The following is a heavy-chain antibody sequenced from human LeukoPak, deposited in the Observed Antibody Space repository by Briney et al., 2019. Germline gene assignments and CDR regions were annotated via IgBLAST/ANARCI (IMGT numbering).Heavy chain of an antibody. J-gene: IGHJ6*03. D-gene: IGHD6-13*01. Sequence: ASVKVSCKASVYTFTSYGISWVRQAPGQGLEWMGWISAYNGNTNYAQKLQGRVTMTTDTSTSTAYMELRSLRSDDTAVYYCARDNLGSSWYYDYYYYMDVWGKGTTVTVSS. CDR2: ISAYNGNT. CDR1: VYTFTSYG. V-gene: IGHV1-18*01. CDR3: ARDNLGSSWYYDYYYYMDV.